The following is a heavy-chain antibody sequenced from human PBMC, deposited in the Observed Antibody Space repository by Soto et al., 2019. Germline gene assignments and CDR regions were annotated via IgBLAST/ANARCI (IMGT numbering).Heavy chain of an antibody. Sequence: GGSLRLSCAASGFTFSSYWMHWVRQAPGKGLVWVSRINSDGSSTSYADSVKGRFTISRDNAKNTLYLQMNSLRAEDTAVYYCARAGRTYGPLDYWGQGTLVTVSS. V-gene: IGHV3-74*01. CDR3: ARAGRTYGPLDY. CDR2: INSDGSST. CDR1: GFTFSSYW. D-gene: IGHD2-15*01. J-gene: IGHJ4*02.